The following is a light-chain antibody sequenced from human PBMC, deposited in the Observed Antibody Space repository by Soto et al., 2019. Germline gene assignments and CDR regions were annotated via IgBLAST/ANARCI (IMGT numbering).Light chain of an antibody. Sequence: IQMTRFPSTRSASVGSRVTITCGASQSISSWLAWYQQKPGKAPKRLIYLASSLQSGVPSRFSGSGSGTEFTLTISSLQPEDFATYYCLQHNSYPQTFRQGTKVDIK. CDR1: QSISSW. CDR3: LQHNSYPQT. CDR2: LAS. J-gene: IGKJ1*01. V-gene: IGKV1-5*01.